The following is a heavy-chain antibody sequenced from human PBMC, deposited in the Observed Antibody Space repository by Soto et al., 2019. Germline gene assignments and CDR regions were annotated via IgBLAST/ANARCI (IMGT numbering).Heavy chain of an antibody. V-gene: IGHV4-4*02. CDR3: ASKLHHDYSPYYYYYYGMDV. Sequence: SETLSLTCAVSGGSISSSNWWSWVRQPPGKGLEWIGEIYHSGSTNYNPSLKSRVTISVDKSKNQFSLKLSSVTAADTAVYYCASKLHHDYSPYYYYYYGMDVWGQGTTVTVSS. CDR2: IYHSGST. J-gene: IGHJ6*02. CDR1: GGSISSSNW. D-gene: IGHD4-4*01.